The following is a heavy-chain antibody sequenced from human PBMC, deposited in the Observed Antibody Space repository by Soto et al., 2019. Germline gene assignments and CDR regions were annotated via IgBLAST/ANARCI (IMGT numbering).Heavy chain of an antibody. Sequence: QVQLVESGGGVVQPGRSLRLSCAASGFTFSSYGMHWVRQAPGKGLEWVAVIWYDGSNKYYADSVKGRFTISRDNSTNTLYLQMNSLRAEDTAVYYCARDLSRGYSYGSDYWGQGTLVTVSS. V-gene: IGHV3-33*01. CDR2: IWYDGSNK. CDR1: GFTFSSYG. CDR3: ARDLSRGYSYGSDY. D-gene: IGHD5-18*01. J-gene: IGHJ4*02.